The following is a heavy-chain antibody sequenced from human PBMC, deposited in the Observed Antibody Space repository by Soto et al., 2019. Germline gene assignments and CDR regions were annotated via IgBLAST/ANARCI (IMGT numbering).Heavy chain of an antibody. Sequence: SETLSLTCAVYGGSFSGYYWSWIRQPPGKGLEWIGEINHSGSTNYNPSLKSRVTISVDTSKNQFSLKLSSVTAADTAVYYCASRALLRYFDYWGQGTMVTVSS. CDR1: GGSFSGYY. J-gene: IGHJ4*02. D-gene: IGHD3-9*01. V-gene: IGHV4-34*01. CDR2: INHSGST. CDR3: ASRALLRYFDY.